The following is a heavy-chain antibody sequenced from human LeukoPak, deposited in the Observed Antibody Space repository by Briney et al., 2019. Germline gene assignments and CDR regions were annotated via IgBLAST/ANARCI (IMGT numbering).Heavy chain of an antibody. CDR1: GGSISSNY. CDR2: IYYSGST. CDR3: ARGGSTDYDFWSGYYSLYYFDY. J-gene: IGHJ4*02. V-gene: IGHV4-59*01. Sequence: SETLSLTCTVSGGSISSNYWSWIRQPPGKGLEWIGYIYYSGSTNYNPSLKSRVTISVDTSKNQFSLKLSSVTAADTAVYYCARGGSTDYDFWSGYYSLYYFDYWGQGTLVTVSS. D-gene: IGHD3-3*01.